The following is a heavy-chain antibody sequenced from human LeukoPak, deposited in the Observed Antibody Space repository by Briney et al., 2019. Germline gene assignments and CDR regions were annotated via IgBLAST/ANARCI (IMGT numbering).Heavy chain of an antibody. Sequence: GGSLRLSCAASGFTFSSFSMNWVRQAPGKGLEWVSYISSTSSTIYYADSVKGRFTISRDNAKNSLYLQMNSLRAEDTAVYYCARAHPGDYSDFQFDYWGQGTLVTVSS. J-gene: IGHJ4*02. CDR2: ISSTSSTI. V-gene: IGHV3-48*01. D-gene: IGHD4-11*01. CDR1: GFTFSSFS. CDR3: ARAHPGDYSDFQFDY.